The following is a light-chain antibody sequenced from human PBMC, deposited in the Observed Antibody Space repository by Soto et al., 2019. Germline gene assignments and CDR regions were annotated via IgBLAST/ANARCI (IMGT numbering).Light chain of an antibody. CDR3: AAWDDSLDGPV. CDR2: RNT. Sequence: QPVLTQPPSASGTPGQRVTISCSGSSSNIGTNTVNWYQQLPGTAPKLLIYRNTQRPSGVPDRFSGSKSGTSASLAISGLQSEDEAYYYCAAWDDSLDGPVFGGGTKLTVL. CDR1: SSNIGTNT. V-gene: IGLV1-44*01. J-gene: IGLJ2*01.